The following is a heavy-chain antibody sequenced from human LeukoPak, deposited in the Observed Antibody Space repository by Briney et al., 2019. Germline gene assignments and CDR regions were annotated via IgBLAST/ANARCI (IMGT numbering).Heavy chain of an antibody. CDR1: GGSISSGDYY. D-gene: IGHD3-3*01. CDR2: IYYSGST. Sequence: SQTLSLTCTVSGGSISSGDYYWSWIRQPPGKGLEWIGYIYYSGSTYYNPSLKSRVTLSVDTSKNQFSLKLSSVTAADTAVYYCASYTIFGVVINGLDYWGQGTLVTVSS. CDR3: ASYTIFGVVINGLDY. V-gene: IGHV4-30-4*08. J-gene: IGHJ4*02.